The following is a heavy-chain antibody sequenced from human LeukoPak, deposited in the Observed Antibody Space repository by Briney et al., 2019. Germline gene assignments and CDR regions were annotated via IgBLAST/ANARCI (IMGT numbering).Heavy chain of an antibody. CDR3: ARAPGGYSSGWPRHRREYYFDY. CDR2: INHSGST. CDR1: GGSISSGGYY. Sequence: SETLSLTCTVSGGSISSGGYYWSWIRQPPGKGLEWIGEINHSGSTNYNPSLKSRVTISVDTSKNQFSLKLSSVTAADTAVYYCARAPGGYSSGWPRHRREYYFDYWGQGTLVTVSS. V-gene: IGHV4-39*07. D-gene: IGHD6-19*01. J-gene: IGHJ4*02.